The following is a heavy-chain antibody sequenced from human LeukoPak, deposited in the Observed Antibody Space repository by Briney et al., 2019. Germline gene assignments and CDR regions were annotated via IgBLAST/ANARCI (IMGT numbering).Heavy chain of an antibody. V-gene: IGHV4-39*07. CDR3: ARDHVRYYYGSGSYYAPSFDY. J-gene: IGHJ4*02. Sequence: SETLSLTCTVSGGSISSSSYYWGWIRQPPGKGLEWIGSIYYSGSTYYNPSLKSRVTISVDTSKNQFSLKLSSVTAADTAVYYCARDHVRYYYGSGSYYAPSFDYWGQGTLVTVSS. CDR1: GGSISSSSYY. D-gene: IGHD3-10*01. CDR2: IYYSGST.